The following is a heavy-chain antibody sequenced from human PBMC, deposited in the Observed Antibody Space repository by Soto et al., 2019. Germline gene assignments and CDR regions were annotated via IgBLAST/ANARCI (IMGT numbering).Heavy chain of an antibody. D-gene: IGHD3-10*01. J-gene: IGHJ5*02. V-gene: IGHV1-69*01. CDR3: ARVTSMVRGVIDNWFDP. CDR1: GGTFSSYA. Sequence: QVPLVQSGAEVKKPGSSVTVSCKASGGTFSSYAIHWVRQAPGQGLEWMGGIIPMYGPAKYAQRFQGRVTITEHESTTTVYMELTSLTAQDTAVYYCARVTSMVRGVIDNWFDPWGHGTLVTVSS. CDR2: IIPMYGPA.